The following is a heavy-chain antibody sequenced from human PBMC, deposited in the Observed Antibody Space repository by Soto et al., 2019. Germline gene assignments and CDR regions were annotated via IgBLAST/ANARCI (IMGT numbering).Heavy chain of an antibody. D-gene: IGHD3-9*01. CDR3: ARLEGLAKISYYFDF. Sequence: SETLSLTCSVSDDSINSDKYYWGWIRQPPGKGLEWIGSIYYRGNAYYNPSLQTRVTISLDKSRSQFSLKLNSVTAADSAVYFCARLEGLAKISYYFDFWGPGALVTVSS. CDR1: DDSINSDKYY. CDR2: IYYRGNA. V-gene: IGHV4-39*01. J-gene: IGHJ4*02.